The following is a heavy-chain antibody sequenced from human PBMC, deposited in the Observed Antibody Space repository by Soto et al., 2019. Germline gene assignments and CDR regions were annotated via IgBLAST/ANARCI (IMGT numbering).Heavy chain of an antibody. CDR1: GFTFRSYP. CDR3: AKDRGINMVVVTVILDY. D-gene: IGHD3-22*01. CDR2: IGTSDGDT. Sequence: PGGSLRLSCAASGFTFRSYPMTWARQAPGKGLEWVSVIGTSDGDTQYADSVKGRFTISRDNSKNTLFLQVNSLRAEDTAIYYCAKDRGINMVVVTVILDYWGQGTLVTVSS. J-gene: IGHJ4*02. V-gene: IGHV3-23*01.